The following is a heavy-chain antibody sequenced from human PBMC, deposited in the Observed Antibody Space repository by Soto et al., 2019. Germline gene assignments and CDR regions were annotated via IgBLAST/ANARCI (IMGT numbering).Heavy chain of an antibody. Sequence: ASVKVSCKASGYTFTGAYIHWVRQAPGQGLEWMGCINPNSGGTEFAQKFQGRVTVTRDTSITTVYMEMNRLRSDDTGVYYCARDFTTRSYGVDVWGQGTAVTVPS. CDR1: GYTFTGAY. J-gene: IGHJ6*02. V-gene: IGHV1-2*02. CDR3: ARDFTTRSYGVDV. CDR2: INPNSGGT. D-gene: IGHD3-10*01.